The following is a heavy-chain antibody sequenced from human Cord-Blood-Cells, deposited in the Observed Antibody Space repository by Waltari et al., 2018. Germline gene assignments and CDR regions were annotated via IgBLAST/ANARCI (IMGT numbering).Heavy chain of an antibody. CDR3: ARITMVRGVIYYYYYYMDV. J-gene: IGHJ6*03. Sequence: QLQLQESGPGLVKPSETLSLTCTVPGGSISSSSYYWGWIRQPPGQGLEWIGSIYYSGSTYYNPSLKSRVTISVDTSKNQFSLKLSSVTAADTAVYYCARITMVRGVIYYYYYYMDVWGKGTTVTVSS. V-gene: IGHV4-39*07. CDR1: GGSISSSSYY. D-gene: IGHD3-10*01. CDR2: IYYSGST.